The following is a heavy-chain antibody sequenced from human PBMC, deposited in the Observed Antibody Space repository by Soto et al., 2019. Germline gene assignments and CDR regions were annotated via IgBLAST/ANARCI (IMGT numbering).Heavy chain of an antibody. J-gene: IGHJ6*02. CDR2: ISYDGSNK. Sequence: QVQLVESGGGVVQPGRSLRLSCAASGFTFSSYGMHWVRQAPGKGLEWVAVISYDGSNKYYADSVKGRFTISRDNSNNTLYLQMNSLRAEETAVYYCAKALLGYEHVGMDVWGQGTTVTVSS. CDR3: AKALLGYEHVGMDV. D-gene: IGHD5-12*01. CDR1: GFTFSSYG. V-gene: IGHV3-30*18.